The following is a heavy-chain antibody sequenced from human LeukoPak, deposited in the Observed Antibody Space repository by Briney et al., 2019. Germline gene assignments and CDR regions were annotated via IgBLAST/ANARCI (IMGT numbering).Heavy chain of an antibody. CDR1: GFPFSTSR. V-gene: IGHV3-7*05. J-gene: IGHJ5*01. Sequence: GGSLTLSCAAPGFPFSTSRMTWGRQAPGKGLEWVANIREDGSDKYYVDSVKGRFTISRDNAKNSLYLQMNNLRAEDTAVYYCARYLHDNGAFDSWGQGALVTVSS. D-gene: IGHD2-8*01. CDR2: IREDGSDK. CDR3: ARYLHDNGAFDS.